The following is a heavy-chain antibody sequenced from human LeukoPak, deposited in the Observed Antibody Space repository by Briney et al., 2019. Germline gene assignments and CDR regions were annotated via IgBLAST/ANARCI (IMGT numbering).Heavy chain of an antibody. Sequence: ASVKVSCKASGYTFTSYGISWVRQAPGQGLEWMGWISAYNGNTNYAQKLQGRVTMTTDTSTSTAYMELSSLRSEDTAVYYCARAASYGSGSLLFDYWGQGTLVTVSS. J-gene: IGHJ4*02. CDR2: ISAYNGNT. CDR1: GYTFTSYG. CDR3: ARAASYGSGSLLFDY. D-gene: IGHD3-10*01. V-gene: IGHV1-18*01.